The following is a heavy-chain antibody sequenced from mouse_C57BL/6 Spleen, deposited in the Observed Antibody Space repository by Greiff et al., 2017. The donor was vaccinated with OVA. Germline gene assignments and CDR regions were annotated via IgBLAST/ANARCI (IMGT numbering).Heavy chain of an antibody. J-gene: IGHJ1*03. V-gene: IGHV5-12*01. CDR1: GFTFSDYY. CDR2: ISNGGGST. Sequence: DVQLVESGGGLVQPGGSLKLSCAASGFTFSDYYMYWVRQTPEKRLEWVAYISNGGGSTYYPDTVKGRFTISRDNAKNTLYLQMSRLKSEDTAMYYCARQRDWYFDVWGTGTTVTVSS. CDR3: ARQRDWYFDV.